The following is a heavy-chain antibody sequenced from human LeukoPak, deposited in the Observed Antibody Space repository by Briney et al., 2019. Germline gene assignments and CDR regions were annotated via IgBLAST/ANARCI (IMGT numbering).Heavy chain of an antibody. V-gene: IGHV7-4-1*02. CDR2: INTNTGNP. CDR3: ARQGPGYCGSTSCYGVDY. J-gene: IGHJ4*02. CDR1: GYTFTSCA. D-gene: IGHD2-2*01. Sequence: ASLKVSCKASGYTFTSCAMNWVRQAPGQGLEWVGWINTNTGNPTYAQGFTGRFVFSLDTSVSTPYLQISSLKAEDTAVYYCARQGPGYCGSTSCYGVDYWGQGSLVTVPS.